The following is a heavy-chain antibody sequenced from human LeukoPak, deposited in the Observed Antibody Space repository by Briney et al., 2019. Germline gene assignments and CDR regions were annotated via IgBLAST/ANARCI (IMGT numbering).Heavy chain of an antibody. CDR3: ARYYYGSGRAYGMDV. V-gene: IGHV4-4*02. Sequence: SGTLSLTCAVSGGSISSSNWWSWVRQPPGKGLEWIGEIYHSGNTNYNVSLEGRVTISVDKSKNQFSLKLSSVTAADTAVYYCARYYYGSGRAYGMDVWGQGTTVTVSS. CDR2: IYHSGNT. D-gene: IGHD3-10*01. CDR1: GGSISSSNW. J-gene: IGHJ6*02.